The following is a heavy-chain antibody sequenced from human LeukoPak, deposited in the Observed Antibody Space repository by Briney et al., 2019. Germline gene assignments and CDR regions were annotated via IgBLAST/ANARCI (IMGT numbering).Heavy chain of an antibody. J-gene: IGHJ4*02. V-gene: IGHV3-21*01. CDR1: GFTFSSHA. Sequence: GRSLRLSCAASGFTFSSHAMHWVRQAPGKGLEWVSSISSSSSYIYCADSVKGRFTISRDNAKNSLYLQMNSLRAEDTAVYYCARDEDTAMVTFDYWGQGTLVTVSS. CDR2: ISSSSSYI. CDR3: ARDEDTAMVTFDY. D-gene: IGHD5-18*01.